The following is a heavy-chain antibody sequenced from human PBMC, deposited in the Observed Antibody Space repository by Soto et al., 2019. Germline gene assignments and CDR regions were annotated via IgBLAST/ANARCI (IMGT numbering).Heavy chain of an antibody. CDR1: GFVFRNAW. CDR2: IKSGGAT. Sequence: EVQRVDSGGGLVKPGGSLRLSCAASGFVFRNAWINWVRQAPGKGLEWVGRIKSGGATDFAALARGRFAITRDDSRNMAYMQMNNLDTEDTAVYYCTTDSYSTIIDVRFDFWGQGALVTVSS. D-gene: IGHD3-22*01. V-gene: IGHV3-15*07. CDR3: TTDSYSTIIDVRFDF. J-gene: IGHJ4*02.